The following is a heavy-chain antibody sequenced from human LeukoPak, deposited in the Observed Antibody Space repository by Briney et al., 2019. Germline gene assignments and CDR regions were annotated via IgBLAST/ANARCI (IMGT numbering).Heavy chain of an antibody. D-gene: IGHD4-17*01. V-gene: IGHV1-3*01. CDR2: INAGNGNT. J-gene: IGHJ3*02. CDR3: ARDLAGRLTTVTTEAFDI. Sequence: ASVKVSCKASGYTFTSYAMHWVRQAPGQRLEWMGWINAGNGNTKYSQKFRGRVTITRDTSASTAYMELSSLRSEDTAVYYCARDLAGRLTTVTTEAFDIWGQGTMVTVSS. CDR1: GYTFTSYA.